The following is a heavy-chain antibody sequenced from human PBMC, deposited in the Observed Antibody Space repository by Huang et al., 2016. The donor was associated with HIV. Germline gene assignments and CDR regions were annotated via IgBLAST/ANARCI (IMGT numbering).Heavy chain of an antibody. CDR3: ARSAYGDLDY. V-gene: IGHV1-8*02. D-gene: IGHD4-17*01. Sequence: QVHLVQSGAEVKKPGASVKVSCKASGYTFTNYDINWVRQAPGRGLEWMGGMNPKTGNTGFAQSFQGRVTMTRKTSITTAYMELTSLTSEDTAVYYCARSAYGDLDYWGLGTLVIVSS. CDR1: GYTFTNYD. J-gene: IGHJ4*02. CDR2: MNPKTGNT.